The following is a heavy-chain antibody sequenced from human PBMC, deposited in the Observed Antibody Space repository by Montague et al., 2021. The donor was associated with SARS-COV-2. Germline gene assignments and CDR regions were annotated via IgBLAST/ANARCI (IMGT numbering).Heavy chain of an antibody. J-gene: IGHJ6*02. CDR2: IYYSGST. CDR1: GGSITSSSYY. V-gene: IGHV4-39*01. D-gene: IGHD3-10*01. Sequence: SETLSLTCSVSGGSITSSSYYWGWIRQSPDKGLEWIGNIYYSGSTYYNPSLKSRVTISVDTSKYQFSLKLSSVTAADTAVYYCASLWKYGSGSHYAPWDYYNYGVDVWGQGTTVTVSS. CDR3: ASLWKYGSGSHYAPWDYYNYGVDV.